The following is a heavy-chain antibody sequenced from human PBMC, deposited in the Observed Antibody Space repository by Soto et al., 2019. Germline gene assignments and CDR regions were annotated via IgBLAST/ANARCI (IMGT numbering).Heavy chain of an antibody. J-gene: IGHJ4*02. Sequence: QVQLVESGGGVVQPGRSLRLSCAASGFTFSSYGMHWVRQAPGKGLEWVAVISYDGSNKYYADSVKGRFTISRDNSKNTLYLQMNSLRAEDTAVYYCAKEEPETSPVIDYWGQGTLVTVSS. V-gene: IGHV3-30*18. CDR1: GFTFSSYG. CDR2: ISYDGSNK. CDR3: AKEEPETSPVIDY. D-gene: IGHD4-4*01.